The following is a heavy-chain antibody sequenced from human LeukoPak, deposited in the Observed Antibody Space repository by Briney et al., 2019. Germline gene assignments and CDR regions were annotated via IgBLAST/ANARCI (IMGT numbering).Heavy chain of an antibody. CDR3: ARARGATEYYDFWSGYSPGAFDI. CDR1: GGSVSSGSYY. CDR2: IYYSGST. J-gene: IGHJ3*02. V-gene: IGHV4-61*01. Sequence: SETLSLTCTVSGGSVSSGSYYWSWIRQPPGKGLEWIGYIYYSGSTNYNPSLKSRVTISVDTSKNQFSLKLSSVTAADTAVYYCARARGATEYYDFWSGYSPGAFDIWGQGTMVTVSS. D-gene: IGHD3-3*01.